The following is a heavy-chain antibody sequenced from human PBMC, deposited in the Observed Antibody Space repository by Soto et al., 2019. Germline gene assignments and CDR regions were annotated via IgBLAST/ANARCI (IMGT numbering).Heavy chain of an antibody. V-gene: IGHV3-30-3*01. CDR2: ISYDGSDK. CDR1: GFTFNSYA. D-gene: IGHD2-15*01. J-gene: IGHJ3*02. CDR3: ASDVTPGGSSAFDI. Sequence: QVQLVESGGGVVQPGRSLRLSCAASGFTFNSYAIHWVRQAPGKGLEWVAVISYDGSDKYYADSVKGRFTISRDNSKNTLYVQMNSLRAEDTAVYYCASDVTPGGSSAFDIWGQGTMVTVSS.